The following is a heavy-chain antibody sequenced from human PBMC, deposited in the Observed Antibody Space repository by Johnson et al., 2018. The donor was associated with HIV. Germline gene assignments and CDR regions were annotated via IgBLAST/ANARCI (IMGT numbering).Heavy chain of an antibody. D-gene: IGHD6-6*01. CDR3: ARDSSNSFRFEMYAFDI. Sequence: VQLVESGGGVVQPGRSLRLSCAASGFTFSNYAMHWVRQAPGKGLEWVSYISSSGSTIYYADSVKGRFTISRDNSKNTLYLQMNSLRPEDTAVYYCARDSSNSFRFEMYAFDIWGQGTMVTVSS. J-gene: IGHJ3*02. CDR2: ISSSGSTI. CDR1: GFTFSNYA. V-gene: IGHV3-48*01.